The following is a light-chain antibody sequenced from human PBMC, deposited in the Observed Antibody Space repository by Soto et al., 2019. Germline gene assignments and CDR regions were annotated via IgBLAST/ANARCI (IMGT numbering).Light chain of an antibody. Sequence: DIVMTQSPLSLPVTPGEPAAISCRSSQSLLHSNGYNYLDWYLQKPGQSPQPLIYLGSNRASGVPARFRGSGSGTDFTLKINRVEAEDVGVYYCMQTLQAPITFGQGTRLAIK. J-gene: IGKJ5*01. V-gene: IGKV2-28*01. CDR3: MQTLQAPIT. CDR1: QSLLHSNGYNY. CDR2: LGS.